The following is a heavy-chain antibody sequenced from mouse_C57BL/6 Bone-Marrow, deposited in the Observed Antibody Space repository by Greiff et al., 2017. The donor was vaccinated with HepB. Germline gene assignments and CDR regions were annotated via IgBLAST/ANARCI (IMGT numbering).Heavy chain of an antibody. CDR2: IYPGNSDT. V-gene: IGHV1-5*01. J-gene: IGHJ2*01. Sequence: VQLQQSGTVLARPGASVKMSCKTSGYTFTSYWMHWVKQRPGQGLEWIGAIYPGNSDTSYNQKFKGKAKLTAVTSASTAYMELSSLTNEDSAVYYCTRGTTVVAPYYFDYWGQGTTLTVSS. CDR3: TRGTTVVAPYYFDY. D-gene: IGHD1-1*01. CDR1: GYTFTSYW.